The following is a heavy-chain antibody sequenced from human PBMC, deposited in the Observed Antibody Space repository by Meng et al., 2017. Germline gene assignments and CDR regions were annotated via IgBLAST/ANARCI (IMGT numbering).Heavy chain of an antibody. Sequence: ASVQVSCKASGYTFTSYGISWVRQAAGHGLEWMGWISAYNGNTNYAQKFQGRVTMTTDTSTRTAYMELRSLRSDDTAVYYCARAPRSPRYSSSSRWFDPWGQGTRVTVSS. CDR2: ISAYNGNT. J-gene: IGHJ5*02. CDR3: ARAPRSPRYSSSSRWFDP. D-gene: IGHD6-6*01. V-gene: IGHV1-18*01. CDR1: GYTFTSYG.